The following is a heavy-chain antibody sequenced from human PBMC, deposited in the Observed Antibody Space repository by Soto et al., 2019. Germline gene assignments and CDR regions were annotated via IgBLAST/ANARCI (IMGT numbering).Heavy chain of an antibody. Sequence: PSGTLSLTCTVSGGSVGSGSYYWGWIRQPPWKGLEWIGSIYYSGSTYYNPSLKSRVTISVDTSKNQFSLKLSSVTAADTAVYYCARQITMVRGVIPYYYYYGMDVWGQGTTVTVSS. CDR3: ARQITMVRGVIPYYYYYGMDV. V-gene: IGHV4-39*01. CDR2: IYYSGST. J-gene: IGHJ6*02. CDR1: GGSVGSGSYY. D-gene: IGHD3-10*01.